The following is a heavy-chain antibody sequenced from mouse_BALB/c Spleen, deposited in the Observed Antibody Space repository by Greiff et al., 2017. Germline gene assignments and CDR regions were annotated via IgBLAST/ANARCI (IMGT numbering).Heavy chain of an antibody. D-gene: IGHD2-2*01. Sequence: VKLMESGAELVRPGASVKLSCKASGYSFTSYWMNWVKQRPGQGLEWIGMIHPSDSETRLNQKFKDKATLTVDKSSSTAYMQLSSPTSEDSAVYYCARGGYGYDSFDDWGQGTTLTVSS. CDR1: GYSFTSYW. J-gene: IGHJ2*01. CDR3: ARGGYGYDSFDD. CDR2: IHPSDSET. V-gene: IGHV1-61*01.